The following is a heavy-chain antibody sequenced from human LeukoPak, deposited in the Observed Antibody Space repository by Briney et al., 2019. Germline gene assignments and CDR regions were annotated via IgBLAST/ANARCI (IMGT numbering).Heavy chain of an antibody. Sequence: ASVKVSCKASGYTFTGYYMHWVRQAPGQGLEWMGRINPNSGGTDYAQMFQGRVTMTRDTSNSTAYMELSRLRSDDTAVYYCARDLEQWVVFDYWGQGTLVTVSS. CDR1: GYTFTGYY. CDR2: INPNSGGT. CDR3: ARDLEQWVVFDY. J-gene: IGHJ4*02. V-gene: IGHV1-2*06. D-gene: IGHD6-19*01.